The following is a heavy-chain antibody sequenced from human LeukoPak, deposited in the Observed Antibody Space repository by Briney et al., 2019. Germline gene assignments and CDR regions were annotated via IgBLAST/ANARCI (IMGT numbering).Heavy chain of an antibody. D-gene: IGHD4-17*01. J-gene: IGHJ4*02. CDR3: ARVLWNGDYPRFDY. Sequence: GGSLRLSCAASGFTFSSYAMSWVRQAPGKGLEWVSGVSASGGSTYYADSVKGRFTISRDNSKNTLYLQMNSLRAEDTAVYYCARVLWNGDYPRFDYWGQGTLVTVSS. CDR2: VSASGGST. CDR1: GFTFSSYA. V-gene: IGHV3-23*01.